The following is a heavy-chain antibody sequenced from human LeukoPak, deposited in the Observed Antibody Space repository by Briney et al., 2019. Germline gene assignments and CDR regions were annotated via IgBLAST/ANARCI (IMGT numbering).Heavy chain of an antibody. V-gene: IGHV4-59*01. Sequence: SETLPLTCTVSGGSISSYYWSWIRQPPGKGLEWIGYIYYSGSTNYNPSLKSRVTISVDTSKNQFSLKLSSVTAADTAVYYCASGSLGLFDYWGQGTLVTVSS. D-gene: IGHD3-10*01. CDR2: IYYSGST. CDR3: ASGSLGLFDY. CDR1: GGSISSYY. J-gene: IGHJ4*02.